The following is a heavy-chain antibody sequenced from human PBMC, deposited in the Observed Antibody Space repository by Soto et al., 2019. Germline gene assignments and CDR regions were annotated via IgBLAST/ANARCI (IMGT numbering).Heavy chain of an antibody. CDR2: ISAYNDNT. V-gene: IGHV1-18*01. CDR1: GYTFTSYG. Sequence: GASVKVSCKASGYTFTSYGISWVRQAPGQGLEWMGWISAYNDNTNYAQNLQGRVTMTTDTSTSTAYMELRSLRSDDTAVYYCARDGVSSTEYTWNYGTYFDYWGQGALVTVSS. J-gene: IGHJ4*02. D-gene: IGHD1-7*01. CDR3: ARDGVSSTEYTWNYGTYFDY.